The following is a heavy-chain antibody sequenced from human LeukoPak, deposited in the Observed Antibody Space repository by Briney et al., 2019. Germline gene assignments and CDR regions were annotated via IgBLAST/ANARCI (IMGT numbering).Heavy chain of an antibody. D-gene: IGHD2-15*01. CDR1: GFTFSSYS. V-gene: IGHV3-21*01. J-gene: IGHJ6*02. Sequence: GGSLRLSCAASGFTFSSYSMNWVRQAPGKGLEWVSSISSSSSYIYYADSVKGRFTISRDNAKNSLYLQMNSLRAEDTAVYYCARDIPSGSLYYYGMDVWGQGTTVTVSS. CDR3: ARDIPSGSLYYYGMDV. CDR2: ISSSSSYI.